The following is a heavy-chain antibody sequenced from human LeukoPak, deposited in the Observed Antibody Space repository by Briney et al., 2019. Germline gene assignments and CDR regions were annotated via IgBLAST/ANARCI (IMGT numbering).Heavy chain of an antibody. V-gene: IGHV3-21*01. CDR1: GFTFSSYA. CDR2: ISSSSSYI. Sequence: GGSLRLSCAASGFTFSSYAMSWVRQAPGKGLEWVSSISSSSSYIYYADSVKGRFTISRDNAKNSLYLQMNSLRAEDTAVYYCARDHFAVAFQSGGTGDYWGQGTLVTVSS. J-gene: IGHJ4*02. D-gene: IGHD1-1*01. CDR3: ARDHFAVAFQSGGTGDY.